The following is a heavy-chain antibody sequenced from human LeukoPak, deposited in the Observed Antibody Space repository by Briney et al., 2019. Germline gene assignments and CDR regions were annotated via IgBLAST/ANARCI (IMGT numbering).Heavy chain of an antibody. CDR3: ARVNTIFGVAGPMDV. CDR2: ISHDGSNK. D-gene: IGHD3-3*01. V-gene: IGHV3-30-3*01. CDR1: GFTFSSYA. Sequence: GGSLRLSCEASGFTFSSYAMHWVRQAPGKGLEWVAIISHDGSNKYYADSVKGRFTISRDNSKNTLYLQMNSLRAEDTAVYYCARVNTIFGVAGPMDVWGKGTTVTVSS. J-gene: IGHJ6*03.